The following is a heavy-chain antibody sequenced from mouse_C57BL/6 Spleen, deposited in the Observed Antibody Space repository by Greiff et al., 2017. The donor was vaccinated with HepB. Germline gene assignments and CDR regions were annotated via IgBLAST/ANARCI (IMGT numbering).Heavy chain of an antibody. Sequence: VHVKQSGAELVKPGASVKLSCTASGFNIKDYYMHWVKQRTEQGLEWIGRIDPEDGETKYAPKFQGKATITADTSSNTAYLQLSSLTSEDTAVYYCARGGGITTVESFLGYFDVWGTGTTVTVSS. J-gene: IGHJ1*03. CDR1: GFNIKDYY. D-gene: IGHD1-1*01. V-gene: IGHV14-2*01. CDR2: IDPEDGET. CDR3: ARGGGITTVESFLGYFDV.